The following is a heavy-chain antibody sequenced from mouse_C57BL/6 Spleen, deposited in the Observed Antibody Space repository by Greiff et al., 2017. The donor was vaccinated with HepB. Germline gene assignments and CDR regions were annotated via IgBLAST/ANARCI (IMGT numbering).Heavy chain of an antibody. CDR3: ARGFTTVVPFDY. V-gene: IGHV1-82*01. J-gene: IGHJ2*01. CDR2: MYPGDGDT. D-gene: IGHD1-1*01. CDR1: GYAFSSSW. Sequence: QVQLQQSGPELVKPGASVKISCKASGYAFSSSWMNWVKQRPGKGLEWIGRMYPGDGDTNYNGKFKGKATLTADKSSSTAYMQLSSLTSEDSAVYFCARGFTTVVPFDYWGQGTTLTVSS.